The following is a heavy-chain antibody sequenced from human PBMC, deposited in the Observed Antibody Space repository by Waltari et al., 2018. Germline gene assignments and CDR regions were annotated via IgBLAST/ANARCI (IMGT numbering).Heavy chain of an antibody. CDR3: ARDEGDGPGGMDV. Sequence: QVQLVESGGGVVQPGRSLRLSCAASGFTFSGYGMHWVRPAPGKGLEWVAVIWYDGSNKYYADSVKGRFTISRDNSKNTLYLQMNSLRAEDTAVYYCARDEGDGPGGMDVWGQGTTVTVSS. J-gene: IGHJ6*02. D-gene: IGHD1-26*01. CDR2: IWYDGSNK. V-gene: IGHV3-33*01. CDR1: GFTFSGYG.